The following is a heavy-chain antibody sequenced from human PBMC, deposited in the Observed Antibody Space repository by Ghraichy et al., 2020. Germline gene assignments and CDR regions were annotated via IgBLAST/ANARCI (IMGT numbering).Heavy chain of an antibody. V-gene: IGHV3-7*03. CDR2: INGDAKEK. Sequence: GGSLRLSCVASGFTFSNDWMTWVRQAPGKGLEWVANINGDAKEKNYVASVKGRFTISRDNDKNSLHLQMNSLRDEDTAVYYCARAGHNYAEWAYWGQGTLVTVSS. D-gene: IGHD5-18*01. J-gene: IGHJ4*02. CDR1: GFTFSNDW. CDR3: ARAGHNYAEWAY.